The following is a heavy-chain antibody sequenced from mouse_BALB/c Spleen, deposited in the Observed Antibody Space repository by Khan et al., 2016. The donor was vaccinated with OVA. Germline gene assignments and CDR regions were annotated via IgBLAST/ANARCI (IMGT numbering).Heavy chain of an antibody. J-gene: IGHJ4*01. CDR3: AKGLWSYYFALDY. Sequence: VQLQESGPGLVAPSQSLSITCTVSGFSLSDYGVSWIRQPPGKGLEWLGVIWGGGNTYYNSALKSRLSISKDNSKSQVFFIMISLQTDDTAIYYCAKGLWSYYFALDYWGQGTSVTVSS. D-gene: IGHD1-1*02. CDR1: GFSLSDYG. V-gene: IGHV2-6-5*01. CDR2: IWGGGNT.